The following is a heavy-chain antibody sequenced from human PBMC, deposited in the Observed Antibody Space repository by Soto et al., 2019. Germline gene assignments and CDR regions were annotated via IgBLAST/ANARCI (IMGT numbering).Heavy chain of an antibody. CDR1: GFTVSSNY. CDR3: AREQQNLGPYYYGMDV. Sequence: EVQLVESGGGLIQPGGSLRLSCAASGFTVSSNYMNWVRQAPGKGLEWVSIVYSDSSTYYADSVKARFTISRDNSKNMLYLQMNSLRAEDTAVYYCAREQQNLGPYYYGMDVWGQGTTVTVSS. D-gene: IGHD3-16*01. J-gene: IGHJ6*02. CDR2: VYSDSST. V-gene: IGHV3-53*01.